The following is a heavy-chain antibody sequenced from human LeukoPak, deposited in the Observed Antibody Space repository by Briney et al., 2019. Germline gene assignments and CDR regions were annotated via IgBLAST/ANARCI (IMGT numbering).Heavy chain of an antibody. CDR1: GFTFSSYA. CDR2: ISSGGTGT. J-gene: IGHJ5*02. Sequence: GGSLRLSCAASGFTFSSYAMSWVRQVPGKGLEWVSGISSGGTGTYYADSVRGRFTISRDNSKITLYLQMDSLRAEDTAVYYCARAVPSWFDPWGQGTLVTVSS. CDR3: ARAVPSWFDP. D-gene: IGHD3-10*01. V-gene: IGHV3-23*01.